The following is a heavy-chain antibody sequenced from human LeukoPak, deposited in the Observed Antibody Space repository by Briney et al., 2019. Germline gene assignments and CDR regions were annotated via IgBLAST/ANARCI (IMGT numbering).Heavy chain of an antibody. J-gene: IGHJ4*02. CDR3: ARVAGYCSGGSCHEWTFFDY. D-gene: IGHD2-15*01. Sequence: GGSLRLSCAASGFTFRSYWMSWVRQAPGKGLEWVSYISSSSSTIYYADSVKGRFTISRDNAKNSLYLQMNSLSAEDTAVYYCARVAGYCSGGSCHEWTFFDYWGQGTLVTVSS. CDR1: GFTFRSYW. CDR2: ISSSSSTI. V-gene: IGHV3-48*01.